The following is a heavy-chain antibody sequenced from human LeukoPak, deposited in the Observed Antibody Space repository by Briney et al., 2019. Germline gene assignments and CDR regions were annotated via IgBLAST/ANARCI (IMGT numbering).Heavy chain of an antibody. V-gene: IGHV3-23*01. CDR1: GFTFSSYA. CDR2: IGGSGGST. J-gene: IGHJ6*03. Sequence: AGGSLRLSCAASGFTFSSYAMSWVRQAPGKGLEWVSAIGGSGGSTYYADSVKGRVTISRDNSKNTLYLQMNSLRAEDTAVYYCVRLVTISSHYMDVWGKGTTVTVSS. D-gene: IGHD4-11*01. CDR3: VRLVTISSHYMDV.